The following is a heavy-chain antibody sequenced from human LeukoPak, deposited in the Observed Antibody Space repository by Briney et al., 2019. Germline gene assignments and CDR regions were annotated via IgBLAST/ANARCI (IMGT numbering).Heavy chain of an antibody. CDR1: GGSFSGYY. CDR2: INHSGST. D-gene: IGHD6-19*01. J-gene: IGHJ4*02. Sequence: SETLSLTCAVYGGSFSGYYWSWIRQPPGKGLEWIGEINHSGSTNYNPSLKSRVTISADTSKNQFSLKLSSVTAADTAVYYCASRLYSSGWYLGYWGQGILVTVSS. V-gene: IGHV4-34*01. CDR3: ASRLYSSGWYLGY.